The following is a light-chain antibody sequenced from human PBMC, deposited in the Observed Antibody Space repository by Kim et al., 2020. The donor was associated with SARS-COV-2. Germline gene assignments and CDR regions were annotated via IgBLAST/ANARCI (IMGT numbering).Light chain of an antibody. V-gene: IGLV3-1*01. Sequence: SYELTQPPSVSVSPGQTASITCSGDKLGDKYACWYQQKPGQSPVLVIYQDSKRPSGIPERFSGSNSGNTATLTISGTQAMDEADYYCQAWDSSPRVVVFGGGTKLTVL. CDR1: KLGDKY. J-gene: IGLJ2*01. CDR3: QAWDSSPRVVV. CDR2: QDS.